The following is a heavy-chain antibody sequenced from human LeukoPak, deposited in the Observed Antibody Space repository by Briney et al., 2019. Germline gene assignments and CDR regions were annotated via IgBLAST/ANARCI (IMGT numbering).Heavy chain of an antibody. J-gene: IGHJ6*02. D-gene: IGHD1-26*01. CDR1: GFTFSSYG. CDR3: AKVMGPGDYYYYGMDV. V-gene: IGHV3-30*18. Sequence: PGGSLRLSCAASGFTFSSYGMHWVRQAPGKGLEWVAVISYDGGNKYYADSVKGRFTISRDNSKNTLYLQMNSLRAEDTAVYYCAKVMGPGDYYYYGMDVGGQGTTVTVS. CDR2: ISYDGGNK.